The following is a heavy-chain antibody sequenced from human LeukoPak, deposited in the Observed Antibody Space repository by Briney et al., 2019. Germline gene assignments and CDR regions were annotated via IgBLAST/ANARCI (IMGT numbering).Heavy chain of an antibody. V-gene: IGHV3-23*01. CDR1: GFTFSSWG. CDR2: ISGSGGST. Sequence: GGSLTLSCAASGFTFSSWGMSWVRQAPGKGLDWVSAISGSGGSTYYADSVKGRFTISSDNSKNTLYLQMNSLRAEDTAVYYCAPRRVTMIVATWGQGTLVTVSS. CDR3: APRRVTMIVAT. J-gene: IGHJ5*02. D-gene: IGHD3-22*01.